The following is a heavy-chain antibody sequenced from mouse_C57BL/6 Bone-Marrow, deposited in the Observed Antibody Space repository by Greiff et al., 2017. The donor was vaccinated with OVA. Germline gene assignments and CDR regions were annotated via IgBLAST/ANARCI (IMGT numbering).Heavy chain of an antibody. J-gene: IGHJ2*01. Sequence: EVMLVESGGDLVKPGGSLKLSCAASGFTFSSYGMSWVRQTPDKRLEWVATISSGGSYTYYPDSVKGRFTISRDNAKNTLYLQLSSLKSEDTAMYSGARQGTTGVADCWSQGTTLTVSS. V-gene: IGHV5-6*02. CDR2: ISSGGSYT. D-gene: IGHD1-1*01. CDR1: GFTFSSYG. CDR3: ARQGTTGVADC.